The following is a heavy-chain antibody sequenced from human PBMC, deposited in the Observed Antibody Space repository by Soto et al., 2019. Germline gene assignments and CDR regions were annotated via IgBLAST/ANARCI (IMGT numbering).Heavy chain of an antibody. J-gene: IGHJ5*02. CDR1: GGSVNSYY. Sequence: SETLSLTCTVSGGSVNSYYWSWIRQPPGKGLEWIGYIFYSGSTKSNPSLKSRVTMSVDTSKNQFSLKLSSVTAADTAVYYCARDFSRYCSSTSCYSQERLFDPWGQGTLVTVSS. D-gene: IGHD2-2*02. V-gene: IGHV4-59*02. CDR3: ARDFSRYCSSTSCYSQERLFDP. CDR2: IFYSGST.